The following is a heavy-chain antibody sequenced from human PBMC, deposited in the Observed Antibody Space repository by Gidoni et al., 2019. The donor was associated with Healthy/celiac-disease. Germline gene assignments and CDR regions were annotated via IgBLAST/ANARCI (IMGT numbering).Heavy chain of an antibody. CDR3: ATEKSGYDPFDY. J-gene: IGHJ4*02. D-gene: IGHD5-12*01. CDR1: GYTLTELS. Sequence: QVQLVQSGAEVKKPGASVTVSCKLSGYTLTELSIHWVRQAPGKGLEWMGGFDPEDGETLYAQECQGRVTMTEDTSTDTAYMELSSLSSEDTAVYYCATEKSGYDPFDYWGQGTLVTVSS. V-gene: IGHV1-24*01. CDR2: FDPEDGET.